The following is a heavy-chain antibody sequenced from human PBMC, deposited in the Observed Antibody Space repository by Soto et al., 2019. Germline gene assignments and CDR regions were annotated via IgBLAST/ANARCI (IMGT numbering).Heavy chain of an antibody. Sequence: WGSLRLSCGASGFNFYNYDITWFRQAPGKGLEWVSGISGDGTRTYYGDSVKGRFTISRDNSKNTVFLQMNSLRAEDTALYYCVKDLRPNRGWFGPWGQGTRVTVSS. CDR3: VKDLRPNRGWFGP. D-gene: IGHD3-3*01. V-gene: IGHV3-23*01. CDR1: GFNFYNYD. J-gene: IGHJ5*02. CDR2: ISGDGTRT.